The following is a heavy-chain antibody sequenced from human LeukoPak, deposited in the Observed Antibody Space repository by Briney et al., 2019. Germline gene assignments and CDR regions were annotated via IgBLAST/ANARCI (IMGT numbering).Heavy chain of an antibody. D-gene: IGHD2-15*01. V-gene: IGHV3-21*01. Sequence: GGSLRLSCAASGFTFSSYSMNWVRQAPGKGLEWVSSISSSSSYIYYADSVKGRFTISRDNAKNSLYLQMNSLGAEDTAVYYCARDPSRYCSGGSCYADYWGQGTLVTVSS. CDR3: ARDPSRYCSGGSCYADY. CDR2: ISSSSSYI. J-gene: IGHJ4*02. CDR1: GFTFSSYS.